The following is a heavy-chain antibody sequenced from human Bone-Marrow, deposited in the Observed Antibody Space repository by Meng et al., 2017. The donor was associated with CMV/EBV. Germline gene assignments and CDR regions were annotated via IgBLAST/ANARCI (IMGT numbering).Heavy chain of an antibody. D-gene: IGHD2-2*01. J-gene: IGHJ6*02. V-gene: IGHV1-69*05. CDR2: MNPIFGTA. CDR3: ARGVPRQSVEMPRYCSSTNYYPARNCYGMDV. Sequence: SVKVSCKASGGTFSSYAISWVRQAPGQGLEWMGGMNPIFGTANYAQKFQGRVTITTDESMSKAYMELSSLRSEDTAVYYCARGVPRQSVEMPRYCSSTNYYPARNCYGMDVWGQGTTVTVSS. CDR1: GGTFSSYA.